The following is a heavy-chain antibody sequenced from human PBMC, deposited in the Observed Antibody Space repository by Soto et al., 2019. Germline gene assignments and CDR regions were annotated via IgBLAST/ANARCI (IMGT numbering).Heavy chain of an antibody. J-gene: IGHJ6*03. CDR3: ARGPSSSNYDILTGYAHYYYYYMDV. V-gene: IGHV3-53*04. CDR1: GFTVSSNY. Sequence: GGSLRLSCAASGFTVSSNYMSWVRQAPGKGLEWVSVIYSGGSTYYADSVKGRFTISRHNSKNTLYLQMNSLRAEDTAVYYCARGPSSSNYDILTGYAHYYYYYMDVWGKGTTVTVSS. D-gene: IGHD3-9*01. CDR2: IYSGGST.